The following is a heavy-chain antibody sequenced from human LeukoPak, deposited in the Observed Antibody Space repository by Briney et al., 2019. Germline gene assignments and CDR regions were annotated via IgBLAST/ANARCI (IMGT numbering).Heavy chain of an antibody. CDR3: ARYCGCSRCTYYYHMEA. D-gene: IGHD2-2*01. Sequence: GGSLRLSCATSGFTFSNYGMNWVRQGSGKGLEWVSSISNSGSYIYYADSVKGRFTISRDNAKNSLFLQMSGLRAEDTAVYYCARYCGCSRCTYYYHMEAWGKGTTVTVSS. CDR1: GFTFSNYG. CDR2: ISNSGSYI. J-gene: IGHJ6*03. V-gene: IGHV3-21*01.